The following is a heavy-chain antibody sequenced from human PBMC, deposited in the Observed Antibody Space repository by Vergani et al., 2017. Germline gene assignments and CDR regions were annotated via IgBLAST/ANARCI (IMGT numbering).Heavy chain of an antibody. CDR3: ARDYDSGLSYANDAFDI. D-gene: IGHD3-22*01. CDR2: IFTSGIT. J-gene: IGHJ3*02. V-gene: IGHV4-61*02. Sequence: QVQLQESGPGLVKPSETLSLTCTVSGGSISSGNYYWTWIRQPAGKGLEWIGRIFTSGITKYNASLKSRVTISVDTSKNQFSLKLSSVTAADTAVYYCARDYDSGLSYANDAFDIWGQGTVVTVSS. CDR1: GGSISSGNYY.